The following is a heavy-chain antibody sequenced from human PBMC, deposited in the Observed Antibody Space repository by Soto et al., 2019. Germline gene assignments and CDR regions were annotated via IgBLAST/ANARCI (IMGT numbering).Heavy chain of an antibody. V-gene: IGHV3-21*01. CDR3: ARDCSGGSCYPEMDV. D-gene: IGHD2-15*01. CDR2: ISSSGYI. J-gene: IGHJ6*02. CDR1: GFNFNSYT. Sequence: PGGSLRLSCVASGFNFNSYTINWVRQAPGKRLEWLSSISSSGYIFSTDSVRGRFTISRDNAKNSQYLQINSLRAEDTAVYFCARDCSGGSCYPEMDVWGQGTTVTVSS.